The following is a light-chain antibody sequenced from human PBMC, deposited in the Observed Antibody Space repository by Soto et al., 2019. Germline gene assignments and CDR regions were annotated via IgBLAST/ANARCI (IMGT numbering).Light chain of an antibody. CDR3: HQYSNSLST. V-gene: IGKV3D-15*01. Sequence: MTQSPSTLSSSVADRVALSCRASQSISRWLAWYQQKRGQAPRLLSYGASTRATGIPDRVSGSGSGTDFTLTISRLQPEDFEVYYCHQYSNSLSTFGQGTKVDI. CDR1: QSISRW. J-gene: IGKJ1*01. CDR2: GAS.